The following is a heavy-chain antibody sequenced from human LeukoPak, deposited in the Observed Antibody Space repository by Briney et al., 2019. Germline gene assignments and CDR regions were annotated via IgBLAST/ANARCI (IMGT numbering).Heavy chain of an antibody. J-gene: IGHJ4*02. CDR1: GYTLSRYG. V-gene: IGHV1-18*01. Sequence: ASVKVSCKASGYTLSRYGISWVRQAPGQGLEWMGWVSGNNDNIDYAEKFQGRITMTTDTSTSTAYMELRSLTSDDTAIYYCAKYGTGYFDYWGQETLIPVSS. D-gene: IGHD2-8*02. CDR3: AKYGTGYFDY. CDR2: VSGNNDNI.